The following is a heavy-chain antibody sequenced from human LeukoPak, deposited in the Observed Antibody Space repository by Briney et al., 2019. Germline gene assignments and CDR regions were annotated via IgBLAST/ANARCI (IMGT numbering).Heavy chain of an antibody. Sequence: GGSLRLSCVASGFTFSTFAMIWVRQPPGKGLEWVSSIFPSGGEIHYADSVRGRFTISRDNSKSTLSLQMNSLRVEDTAIYYCATYRQVLLPFESWGQGTLVTVSS. J-gene: IGHJ4*02. D-gene: IGHD2-8*02. CDR2: IFPSGGEI. V-gene: IGHV3-23*01. CDR3: ATYRQVLLPFES. CDR1: GFTFSTFA.